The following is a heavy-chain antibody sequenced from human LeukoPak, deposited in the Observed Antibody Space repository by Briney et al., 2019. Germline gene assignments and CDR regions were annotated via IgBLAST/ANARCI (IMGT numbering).Heavy chain of an antibody. CDR1: GFTFSDYY. CDR2: ISGSGSTI. J-gene: IGHJ4*02. V-gene: IGHV3-11*04. Sequence: PGGSLRLSCAASGFTFSDYYMSWIRQAPGKGLEWVSYISGSGSTIYYADSVKGRFTISRDNAKNSLYLQMNSLRAEDTAVYYCARERGHDFWSGSRVLFDYWGQGTLVTVSS. D-gene: IGHD3-3*01. CDR3: ARERGHDFWSGSRVLFDY.